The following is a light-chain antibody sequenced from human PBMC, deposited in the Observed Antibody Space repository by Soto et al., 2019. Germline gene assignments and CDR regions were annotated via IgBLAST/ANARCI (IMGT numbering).Light chain of an antibody. J-gene: IGKJ1*01. V-gene: IGKV4-1*01. CDR3: QPYNNWPWT. Sequence: DIVMTQSPESLAVSVGEKANINCKSSQSVLYSSNNENSLAWYQKKPGQAPRLLIYGASTRAPGFPARFSGSGSGTAFTLTISSLQSEDFAVYYCQPYNNWPWTFGQGTKV. CDR2: GAS. CDR1: QSVLYSSNNENS.